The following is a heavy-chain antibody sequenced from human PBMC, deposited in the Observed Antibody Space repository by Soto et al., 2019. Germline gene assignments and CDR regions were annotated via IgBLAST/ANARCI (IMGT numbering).Heavy chain of an antibody. D-gene: IGHD2-2*01. V-gene: IGHV4-31*03. J-gene: IGHJ1*01. CDR3: AKLPAARGYFQH. CDR2: IYYSGST. CDR1: GGSISSGGYY. Sequence: SETLSLTCTVSGGSISSGGYYWSWIRQHPGKGLEWIGYIYYSGSTYYNPSLKSRVTISVDNSKNTLYLQMNSLRAEDTAVYYCAKLPAARGYFQHWGQGTLVTVSS.